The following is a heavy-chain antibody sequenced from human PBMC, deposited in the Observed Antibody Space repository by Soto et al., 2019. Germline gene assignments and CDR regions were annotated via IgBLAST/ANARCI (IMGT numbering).Heavy chain of an antibody. CDR2: IYYSGST. D-gene: IGHD6-13*01. V-gene: IGHV4-31*03. CDR3: ARAAHYSSPFRWFDP. Sequence: PSETLSLTCTVSGGSISSGGYYWSWIRQHPGKGLEWIGSIYYSGSTYYNPSLKSRVTISVDTSKNQFSLKLSSVTAADTAVYYCARAAHYSSPFRWFDPWGQGTLVTVSS. J-gene: IGHJ5*02. CDR1: GGSISSGGYY.